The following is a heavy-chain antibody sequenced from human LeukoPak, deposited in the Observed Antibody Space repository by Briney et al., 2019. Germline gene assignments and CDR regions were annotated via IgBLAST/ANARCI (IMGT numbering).Heavy chain of an antibody. V-gene: IGHV3-23*01. D-gene: IGHD5-18*01. CDR1: GFTFSSYA. CDR2: ISGSGGST. CDR3: AKGIQLWLTRFDY. J-gene: IGHJ4*02. Sequence: GGSLRLSCAASGFTFSSYAMSWVRQAPGKGLGWVSAISGSGGSTYYADSVKGRFTISRDNSKNTLYLQMTSLRAEDTAVYYCAKGIQLWLTRFDYWGQGTLVTVSS.